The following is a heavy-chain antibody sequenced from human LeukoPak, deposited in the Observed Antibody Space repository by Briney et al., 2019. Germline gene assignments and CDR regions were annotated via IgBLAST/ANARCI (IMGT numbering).Heavy chain of an antibody. CDR1: GGSISSYY. D-gene: IGHD3-10*01. Sequence: PSETLSLTCTVSGGSISSYYWSWIRQPAGKGLEWIGRIYTSGSTNYNPSLKSRVTMSVDTSKNQLSLKLSSVTAADTAVYYCARVGKLLWFGVPLDAFDIWGQGTMVTVSS. CDR2: IYTSGST. V-gene: IGHV4-4*07. CDR3: ARVGKLLWFGVPLDAFDI. J-gene: IGHJ3*02.